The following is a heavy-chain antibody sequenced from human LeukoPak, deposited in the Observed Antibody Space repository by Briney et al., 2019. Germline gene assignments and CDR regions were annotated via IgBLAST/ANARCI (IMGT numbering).Heavy chain of an antibody. D-gene: IGHD6-19*01. J-gene: IGHJ4*02. V-gene: IGHV3-23*01. CDR3: AKGGYSSGWYFDY. CDR2: LSAGGGNT. Sequence: GGSLRLSCAASGFTFSNYALSWVRRAPGKGLEWVSALSAGGGNTYYADSVKGRFTISRDNSKNTLYLQMNSLRAEDTAVYYCAKGGYSSGWYFDYWGQGTLVTVSS. CDR1: GFTFSNYA.